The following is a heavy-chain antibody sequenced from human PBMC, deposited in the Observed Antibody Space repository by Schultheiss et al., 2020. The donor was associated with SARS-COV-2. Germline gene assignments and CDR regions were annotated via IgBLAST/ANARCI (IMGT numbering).Heavy chain of an antibody. Sequence: GESLKISCAASGFTFSGSAMHWVRQASGKGLEWVGRIRSKANSYATAYAASVKGRFTISRDDSKNTAYLQMNSLKTEDTAVYYCTRRYDFWPGRFDPWGQGTLVTVSS. J-gene: IGHJ5*02. V-gene: IGHV3-73*01. CDR1: GFTFSGSA. CDR2: IRSKANSYAT. CDR3: TRRYDFWPGRFDP. D-gene: IGHD3-3*01.